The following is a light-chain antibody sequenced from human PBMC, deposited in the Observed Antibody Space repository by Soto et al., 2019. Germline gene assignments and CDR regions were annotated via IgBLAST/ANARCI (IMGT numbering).Light chain of an antibody. CDR1: NSNIGTNT. J-gene: IGLJ3*02. CDR3: AAWDDRLSGQWV. V-gene: IGLV1-44*01. Sequence: QAVVTQPPSVSGTPGQGVSISCSGSNSNIGTNTVNWYQHRPGTVPRLLIYSYNQRPSGVPDRFSASKSGTSASLAISRLQAEDEADYYCAAWDDRLSGQWVFGGGTKLTVL. CDR2: SYN.